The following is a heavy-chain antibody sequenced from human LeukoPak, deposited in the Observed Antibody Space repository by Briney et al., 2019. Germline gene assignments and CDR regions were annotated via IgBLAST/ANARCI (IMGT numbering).Heavy chain of an antibody. CDR2: MNPNSGNT. CDR1: GYTFTSYD. V-gene: IGHV1-8*01. Sequence: ASVKVSCKASGYTFTSYDINWVRQATGQGLEWMGWMNPNSGNTGYAQKFQGRVTMARNTFISTAYMELSSLRSEDTAVYYCARLRVTIFGVVIIHWFDPWGQGTLVTVSS. J-gene: IGHJ5*02. CDR3: ARLRVTIFGVVIIHWFDP. D-gene: IGHD3-3*01.